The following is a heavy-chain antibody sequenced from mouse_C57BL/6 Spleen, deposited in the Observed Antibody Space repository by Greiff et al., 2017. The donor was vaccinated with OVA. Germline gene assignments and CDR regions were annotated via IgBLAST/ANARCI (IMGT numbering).Heavy chain of an antibody. J-gene: IGHJ4*01. CDR3: AREGGDDDGMGY. Sequence: QVQLKESGAELVKPGASVKISCKASGYAFSSYWMNWVKQRPGKGLEWIGQIYPGDGDTNYNGKFTGKATLTADKSSSTAYMQLSSLTSEDSAGYFCAREGGDDDGMGYWGQGTSVTVSS. CDR2: IYPGDGDT. V-gene: IGHV1-80*01. CDR1: GYAFSSYW. D-gene: IGHD2-2*01.